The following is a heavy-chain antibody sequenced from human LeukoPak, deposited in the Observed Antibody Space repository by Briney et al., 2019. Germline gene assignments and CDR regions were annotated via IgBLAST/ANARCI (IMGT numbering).Heavy chain of an antibody. Sequence: GASVKVSCKASGYTFTSYDVNWVRQATGQGLEWMGWMNPNSGNTGYAQKFQGRVTMTRNTSISTAYMELSSLRSEDTAVYYCARVSEWLRLRNDAFDIWGQGTMVTVSS. CDR2: MNPNSGNT. J-gene: IGHJ3*02. D-gene: IGHD5-12*01. CDR3: ARVSEWLRLRNDAFDI. V-gene: IGHV1-8*01. CDR1: GYTFTSYD.